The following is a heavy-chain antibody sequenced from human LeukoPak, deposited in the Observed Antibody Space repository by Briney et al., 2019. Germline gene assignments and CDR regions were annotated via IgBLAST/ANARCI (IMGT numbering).Heavy chain of an antibody. CDR3: ARPQETTVTHFDY. CDR1: GFTFSSYG. V-gene: IGHV3-30*03. J-gene: IGHJ4*02. CDR2: ISYDGSNK. Sequence: GGSLRLSCAASGFTFSSYGMHWVRQAPGKGLEWVAVISYDGSNKYYADSVKGRFTISRDNSKSTLYLRMNSLRAEDTAVYYCARPQETTVTHFDYWGQGTLVTVSS. D-gene: IGHD4-17*01.